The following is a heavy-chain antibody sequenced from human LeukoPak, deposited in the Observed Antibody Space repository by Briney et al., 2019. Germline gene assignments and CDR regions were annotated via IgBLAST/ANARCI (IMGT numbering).Heavy chain of an antibody. CDR1: GHTLTDLS. Sequence: GASVTVSCKVSGHTLTDLSMHWVRQTREKRLEWMGGYDPGSGGTIYAHQFQGRVTMTEDASTETAYMELSSLKSDDTAIYYYATLSLWSARHLNPDFWGNGSLIIVSS. D-gene: IGHD6-6*01. CDR3: ATLSLWSARHLNPDF. J-gene: IGHJ4*01. CDR2: YDPGSGGT. V-gene: IGHV1-24*01.